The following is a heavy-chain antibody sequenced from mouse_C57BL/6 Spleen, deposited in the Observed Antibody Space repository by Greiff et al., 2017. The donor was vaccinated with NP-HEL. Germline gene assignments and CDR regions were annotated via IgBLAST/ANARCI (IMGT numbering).Heavy chain of an antibody. CDR2: IYPRSGNT. CDR1: GYTFTSYG. D-gene: IGHD1-1*01. J-gene: IGHJ2*01. Sequence: VKVVESGAELARPGASVKLSCKASGYTFTSYGISWVKQRTGQGLEWIGEIYPRSGNTYYNEKFKGKATLTADKSSSTAYMELPRLTSEDSAVHFFARYYYGSSLFHFDYWGQGTTLTVSS. CDR3: ARYYYGSSLFHFDY. V-gene: IGHV1-81*01.